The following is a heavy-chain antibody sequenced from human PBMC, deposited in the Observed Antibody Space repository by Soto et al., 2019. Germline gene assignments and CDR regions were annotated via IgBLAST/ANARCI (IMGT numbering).Heavy chain of an antibody. D-gene: IGHD3-10*01. Sequence: GASVKVSCKASGYTFTGYYMHWVRQAPGQGLEWMGWINPNSGGTNYAQKFQGWVTMTRDTSISTAYMELSRLRSDDTAVYYCARGSPIWFGDLLFGWFDPWGQGTLVTVSS. CDR2: INPNSGGT. CDR1: GYTFTGYY. CDR3: ARGSPIWFGDLLFGWFDP. J-gene: IGHJ5*02. V-gene: IGHV1-2*04.